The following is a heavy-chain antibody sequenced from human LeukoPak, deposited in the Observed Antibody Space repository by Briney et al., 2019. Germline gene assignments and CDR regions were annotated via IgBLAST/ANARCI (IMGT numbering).Heavy chain of an antibody. CDR3: AKDMGNKAYYYYGMDV. V-gene: IGHV3-9*01. D-gene: IGHD2/OR15-2a*01. CDR1: GFTFDDYA. J-gene: IGHJ6*02. Sequence: GGSLRLSCAASGFTFDDYAMHWVRQAPGKGLEWVSGISWNSGSIGYADSVKGRFTISRDNAKNSLYLQMNSLRAEDTALYYCAKDMGNKAYYYYGMDVWGQGTTVTVSS. CDR2: ISWNSGSI.